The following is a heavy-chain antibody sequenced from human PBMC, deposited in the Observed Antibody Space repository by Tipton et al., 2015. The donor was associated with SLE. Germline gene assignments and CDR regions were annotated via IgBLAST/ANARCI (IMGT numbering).Heavy chain of an antibody. CDR2: INHSGST. Sequence: TLSLTCTVSGGSISSHYWSWIRQPPGKGLEWIGEINHSGSTNYNPSLKSRVTISVDTSKNQFSLKLSSVTAADTAVYYCARAGYCSSTSCYRYFDYWGQGTLVTVSS. CDR3: ARAGYCSSTSCYRYFDY. CDR1: GGSISSHY. V-gene: IGHV4-34*01. J-gene: IGHJ4*02. D-gene: IGHD2-2*02.